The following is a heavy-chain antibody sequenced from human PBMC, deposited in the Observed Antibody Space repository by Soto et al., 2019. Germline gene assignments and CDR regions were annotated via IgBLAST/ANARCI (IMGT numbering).Heavy chain of an antibody. V-gene: IGHV3-23*01. CDR1: GFTFSSYA. J-gene: IGHJ3*02. CDR2: ISGSGGST. Sequence: GGSLRLSCVASGFTFSSYAMSWVRQAPGKGLEWVSAISGSGGSTYYADSVKGRFTISRDNSKNTLYLQMNSLRAEDTAVYYCAKVRSSGWQGAAFDIWGQGTMVTVSS. CDR3: AKVRSSGWQGAAFDI. D-gene: IGHD6-19*01.